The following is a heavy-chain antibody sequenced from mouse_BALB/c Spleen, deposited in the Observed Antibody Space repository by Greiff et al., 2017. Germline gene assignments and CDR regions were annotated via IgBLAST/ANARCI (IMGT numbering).Heavy chain of an antibody. V-gene: IGHV1-7*01. Sequence: QVQLKQSGAELAKPGASVKMSCKASGYTFTSYWMHWVKQRPGQGLEWIGYINPSTGYTEYNQKFKDKATLTADKSSSTAYMQLSSLTSEDSAVYYCARDKFITTVVASKDYWGQGTTLTVSS. D-gene: IGHD1-1*01. CDR2: INPSTGYT. CDR1: GYTFTSYW. J-gene: IGHJ2*01. CDR3: ARDKFITTVVASKDY.